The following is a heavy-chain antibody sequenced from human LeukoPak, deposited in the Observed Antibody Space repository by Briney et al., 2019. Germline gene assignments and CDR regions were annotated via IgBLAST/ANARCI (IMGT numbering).Heavy chain of an antibody. CDR2: ISAYNGNT. CDR3: ARTADYYDSSGYAFYFDY. V-gene: IGHV1-18*01. J-gene: IGHJ4*02. CDR1: GYTFTSYG. Sequence: ASVKVSCKASGYTFTSYGISWVRQAPGQGLEWMGWISAYNGNTNCAQKLQGRVTMTTDTSTSTAYMELRSLRSDDTAVYYCARTADYYDSSGYAFYFDYWGQGTLVTVSS. D-gene: IGHD3-22*01.